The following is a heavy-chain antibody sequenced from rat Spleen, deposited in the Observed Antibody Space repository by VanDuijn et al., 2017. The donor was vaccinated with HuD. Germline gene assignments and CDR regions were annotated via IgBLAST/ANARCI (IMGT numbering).Heavy chain of an antibody. J-gene: IGHJ3*01. Sequence: EVQLVESGGGLVQPGRSMKLSCAASGFTFSNYGMAWVRQAPKKGLEWVAYISYDGGSTYYRDPVKGRFTISRDNAKSTLYLQMNNLRSEDTATYYCSRHRIKAAHWFAYWGQGTLVTVSS. CDR3: SRHRIKAAHWFAY. CDR2: ISYDGGST. CDR1: GFTFSNYG. V-gene: IGHV5-22*01. D-gene: IGHD1-2*01.